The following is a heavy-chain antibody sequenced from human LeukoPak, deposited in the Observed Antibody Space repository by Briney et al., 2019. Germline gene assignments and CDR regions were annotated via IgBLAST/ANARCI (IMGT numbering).Heavy chain of an antibody. V-gene: IGHV3-21*01. CDR1: GFIFSSYS. Sequence: GGSLRLSCAASGFIFSSYSMNWVRQAPGKGLEWVSSISSSSIYIYFADSVKGRFTISRDNAKNSLYLQMNSLRVEDTAVYYCARSIGGGAFDIWGQGTMVTGSS. CDR2: ISSSSIYI. D-gene: IGHD6-6*01. CDR3: ARSIGGGAFDI. J-gene: IGHJ3*02.